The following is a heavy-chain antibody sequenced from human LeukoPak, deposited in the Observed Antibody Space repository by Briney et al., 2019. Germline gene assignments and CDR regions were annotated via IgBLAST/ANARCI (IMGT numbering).Heavy chain of an antibody. CDR2: ISYDGNNK. V-gene: IGHV3-30-3*01. J-gene: IGHJ4*02. CDR3: AREEWYYFDY. CDR1: GFTFNTYA. Sequence: SGGSLRLSCAASGFTFNTYAIHWVRQAPGKGLEWVAVISYDGNNKYYVDSVKGRFTIARDNSKSTVFLQMNSLRAEDMAVYYCAREEWYYFDYWGQGTLVTVSS. D-gene: IGHD3-3*01.